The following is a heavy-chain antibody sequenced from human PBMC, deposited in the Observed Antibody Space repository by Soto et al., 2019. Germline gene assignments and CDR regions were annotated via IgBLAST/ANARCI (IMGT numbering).Heavy chain of an antibody. CDR2: IIPILNLA. Sequence: AAPEKVPRKTSGGTFNTYPFSSVRQAPGQGLESMETIIPILNLATFAQEFQGRVTITADKSTSTAYMELSSLESEDTAIYFCSRGQRGVVVAPAALISPLEYWGQGTLVTVSS. CDR1: GGTFNTYP. CDR3: SRGQRGVVVAPAALISPLEY. V-gene: IGHV1-69*04. J-gene: IGHJ4*02. D-gene: IGHD2-2*01.